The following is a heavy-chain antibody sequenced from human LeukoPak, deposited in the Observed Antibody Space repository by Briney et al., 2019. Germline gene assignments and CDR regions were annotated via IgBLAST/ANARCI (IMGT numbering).Heavy chain of an antibody. J-gene: IGHJ1*01. CDR2: FSGSGGST. Sequence: GGSLRLSCAASGFTFSSYAMSWVRQAPGKGLEWVSAFSGSGGSTYYADSVKGRFTISRDNSKNTLYLQMNSLRAEDTAVYYCAMDSYGDYVGMGYFQHWGQGTLVTVSS. V-gene: IGHV3-23*01. D-gene: IGHD4-17*01. CDR3: AMDSYGDYVGMGYFQH. CDR1: GFTFSSYA.